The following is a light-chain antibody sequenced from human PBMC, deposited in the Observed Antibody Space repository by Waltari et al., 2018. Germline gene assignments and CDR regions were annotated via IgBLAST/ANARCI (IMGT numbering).Light chain of an antibody. V-gene: IGLV2-23*02. J-gene: IGLJ2*01. Sequence: QPALTQPASVSGSPGQSITISSTGTSSDVGNNNHVCWYQEHPRRVSKLIIYDVSKRTDGVSDRFAGSKLGSAASLTISGRQAEDEADYYCLSYAATVSFGFGGGTKLTVL. CDR3: LSYAATVSFG. CDR1: SSDVGNNNH. CDR2: DVS.